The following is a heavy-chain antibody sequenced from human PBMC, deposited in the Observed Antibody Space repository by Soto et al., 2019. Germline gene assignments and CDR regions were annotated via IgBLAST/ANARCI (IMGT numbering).Heavy chain of an antibody. CDR1: GFTFSSYW. CDR2: INSDGSST. V-gene: IGHV3-74*01. D-gene: IGHD3-3*01. J-gene: IGHJ6*02. Sequence: EVPLVESGGGLVQPGGSLRLSCAASGFTFSSYWMHWVRQAPGKGLVWVSRINSDGSSTSYADSVKGRFTISRDNAKNTRYLRMNSLRAEDTAVYYCVRGDGYYDFWSGYSIGYGMDVWGQGTTVTVSS. CDR3: VRGDGYYDFWSGYSIGYGMDV.